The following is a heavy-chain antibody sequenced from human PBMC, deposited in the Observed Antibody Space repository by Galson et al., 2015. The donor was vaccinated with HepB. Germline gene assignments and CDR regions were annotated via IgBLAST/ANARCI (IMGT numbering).Heavy chain of an antibody. J-gene: IGHJ5*02. D-gene: IGHD3-3*01. CDR1: GFTFSSYA. V-gene: IGHV3-23*01. CDR3: AKKLADFWSGYYGSDGDNWFDP. CDR2: ISGSGGST. Sequence: SLRLSCAASGFTFSSYAMSWVRQAPGKGLEWVSAISGSGGSTYYADSVKGRFTISRDNSKNTLYLQMNSLRAEDTAVYYCAKKLADFWSGYYGSDGDNWFDPWGQGTLVTVSS.